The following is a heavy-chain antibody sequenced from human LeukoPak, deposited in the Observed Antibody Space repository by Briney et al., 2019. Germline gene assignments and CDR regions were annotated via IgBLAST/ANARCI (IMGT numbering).Heavy chain of an antibody. CDR2: IRYDGSNK. V-gene: IGHV3-30*02. CDR1: GFTFSSYG. J-gene: IGHJ4*02. D-gene: IGHD6-6*01. CDR3: AKDWVAARHY. Sequence: PGGSLRLSCAASGFTFSSYGMHWVRQAPGKGLEWVAFIRYDGSNKYYADSVKGRLTISRDNSKNTLYLQMNSLRAEDTAVYYCAKDWVAARHYWGQGTLVTVSS.